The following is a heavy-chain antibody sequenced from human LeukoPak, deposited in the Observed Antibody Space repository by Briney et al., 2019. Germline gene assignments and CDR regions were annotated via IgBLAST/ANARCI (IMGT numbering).Heavy chain of an antibody. Sequence: VASVKVSCKAFGYTFTKEAISWVRQAPGQGLEWMGWINPNSGGTYYAQKFQGRVTMTSDTSISTAYMELSRLRSDNTAVYYCARDLYGGTSATFDYWGQGTLVTVSS. CDR3: ARDLYGGTSATFDY. CDR2: INPNSGGT. J-gene: IGHJ4*02. CDR1: GYTFTKEA. V-gene: IGHV1-2*02. D-gene: IGHD4-23*01.